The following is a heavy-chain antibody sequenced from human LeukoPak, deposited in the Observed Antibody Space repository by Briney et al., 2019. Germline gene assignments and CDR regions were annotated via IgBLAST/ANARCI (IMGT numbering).Heavy chain of an antibody. J-gene: IGHJ6*03. CDR3: ARSTSSWTRSNYFYMDV. CDR2: VNPNSGGT. D-gene: IGHD2-2*01. Sequence: ASVKVSCKASGYTFTDYYMHWGRQAPGQGLEWMGWVNPNSGGTNYAQKFQGRVTMTRDTSISTAYMELSRLRSDDTAVYYCARSTSSWTRSNYFYMDVWGKGTTVTVSS. CDR1: GYTFTDYY. V-gene: IGHV1-2*02.